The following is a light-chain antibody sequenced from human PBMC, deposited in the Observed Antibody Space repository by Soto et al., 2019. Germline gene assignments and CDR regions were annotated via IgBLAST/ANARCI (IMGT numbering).Light chain of an antibody. CDR1: SSDVGGYNY. J-gene: IGLJ1*01. V-gene: IGLV2-14*01. Sequence: ALTQPASVSGSPGQSITISCTGTSSDVGGYNYVSWYQQHPGKAPKLMIYEVSNRPSGVSNRFSGSKSGNTASLTISGLQAEDEADYYCSSYTTSSTPYVFGTGTKVTVL. CDR3: SSYTTSSTPYV. CDR2: EVS.